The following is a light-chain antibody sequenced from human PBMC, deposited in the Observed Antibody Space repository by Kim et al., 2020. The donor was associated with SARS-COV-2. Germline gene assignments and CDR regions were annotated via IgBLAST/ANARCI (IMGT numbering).Light chain of an antibody. CDR3: QHYYNWPRT. CDR2: DVS. V-gene: IGKV3-15*01. CDR1: QNVSDT. Sequence: VSPGDRATLSCRTSQNVSDTVAWYQQKPGQAPRLLIYDVSTRATGIPARFSGSGSGTDFSLTISSLESEDFAVYYCQHYYNWPRTFGQGTKVDIK. J-gene: IGKJ1*01.